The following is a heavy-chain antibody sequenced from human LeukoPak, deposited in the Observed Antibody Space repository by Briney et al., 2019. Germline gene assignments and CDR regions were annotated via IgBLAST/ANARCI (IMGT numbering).Heavy chain of an antibody. CDR3: AREVIAAAGRGHYYYMDV. V-gene: IGHV4-61*09. Sequence: SQTLSLTCTVSGGSIGSGDYYWSWIRQPAGKGLEWIGHMQTGENTNYNPSLKSRVTMSVDRSKNQFSLKLSSVTAADTGVYYCAREVIAAAGRGHYYYMDVWGKGTTVTVSS. CDR2: MQTGENT. D-gene: IGHD6-13*01. J-gene: IGHJ6*03. CDR1: GGSIGSGDYY.